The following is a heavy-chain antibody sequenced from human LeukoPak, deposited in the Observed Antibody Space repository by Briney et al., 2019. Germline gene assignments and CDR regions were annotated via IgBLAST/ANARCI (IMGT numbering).Heavy chain of an antibody. CDR3: AGRGSVAVAVYDP. J-gene: IGHJ5*02. CDR2: IYYSGST. Sequence: PSETLSLTCTVSGGSISSSSYYWGWIRQPPGKGLEWTGSIYYSGSTYYNPSLKSRVTISVDTSKNQFSLKLSSATAADTAVYYCAGRGSVAVAVYDPWGQGTLVTVSS. CDR1: GGSISSSSYY. D-gene: IGHD6-19*01. V-gene: IGHV4-39*01.